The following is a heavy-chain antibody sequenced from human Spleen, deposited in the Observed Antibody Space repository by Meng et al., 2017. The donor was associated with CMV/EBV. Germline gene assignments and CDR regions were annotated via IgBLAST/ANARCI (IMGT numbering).Heavy chain of an antibody. D-gene: IGHD2-2*01. CDR2: ISSSGSTI. CDR3: AREGYCSSTSCSPGMDV. Sequence: GESLKISCAASGFTFSSYEMNWVRQAPGKGLEWVSYISSSGSTIYYADSVKGRFTISRDNAKNSLYLQMNSLRAEDTAVCYCAREGYCSSTSCSPGMDVWGQGTTVTVSS. J-gene: IGHJ6*02. V-gene: IGHV3-48*03. CDR1: GFTFSSYE.